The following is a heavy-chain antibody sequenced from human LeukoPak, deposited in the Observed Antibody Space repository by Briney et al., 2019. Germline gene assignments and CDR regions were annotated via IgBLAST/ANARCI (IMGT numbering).Heavy chain of an antibody. Sequence: SETLSLTCTVSGGSISGYYWSWIRQPPGKGLEWIGYIYYSGSTNYNPSLKSRVTISVDTSKNQFSLKLSSVTAADTAVYYCARDSSGWSTLDYWGQGTLVTVSS. CDR2: IYYSGST. V-gene: IGHV4-59*01. J-gene: IGHJ4*02. D-gene: IGHD6-19*01. CDR1: GGSISGYY. CDR3: ARDSSGWSTLDY.